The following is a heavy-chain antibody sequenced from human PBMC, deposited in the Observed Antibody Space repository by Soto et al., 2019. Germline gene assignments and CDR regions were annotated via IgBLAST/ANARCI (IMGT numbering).Heavy chain of an antibody. Sequence: GASVKVSCKASGGTFSSYTISWVRQAPGQGLEWMGRIIPILGIANYAQKFQGRVTITADKSTSTAYMELSSLRSEDTAMYFCATSYGSGHRAFDSWGPGALVTLSS. J-gene: IGHJ4*02. D-gene: IGHD3-10*01. CDR2: IIPILGIA. CDR3: ATSYGSGHRAFDS. V-gene: IGHV1-69*02. CDR1: GGTFSSYT.